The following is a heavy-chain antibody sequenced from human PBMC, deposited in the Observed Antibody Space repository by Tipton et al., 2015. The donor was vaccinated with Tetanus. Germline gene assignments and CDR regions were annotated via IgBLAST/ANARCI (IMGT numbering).Heavy chain of an antibody. V-gene: IGHV4-39*01. D-gene: IGHD2-2*01. CDR3: ARQKSSRWYYFDY. Sequence: TLSLTCTVSGGSISSNSYYWGWIRQPPGKGLEWIGSIYYSGNTYYNPSLKSRATISIDTSKNQFSLNLSSVTAADTAVYYCARQKSSRWYYFDYWGQGTLVTVPS. J-gene: IGHJ4*02. CDR2: IYYSGNT. CDR1: GGSISSNSYY.